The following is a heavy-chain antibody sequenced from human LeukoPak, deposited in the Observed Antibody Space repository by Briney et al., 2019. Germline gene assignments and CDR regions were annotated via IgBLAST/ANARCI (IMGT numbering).Heavy chain of an antibody. Sequence: ASVKVSCKASGYTFTGYYMHWVRQAPGQGLEWMGWINPNSGGTNYAQKFQGRVTMTRDMSTSTVYMELSSLRSEDTAVYYCARSIAVAGTWFDYWGQGTLVTVSS. CDR1: GYTFTGYY. J-gene: IGHJ4*02. CDR3: ARSIAVAGTWFDY. D-gene: IGHD6-19*01. CDR2: INPNSGGT. V-gene: IGHV1-2*02.